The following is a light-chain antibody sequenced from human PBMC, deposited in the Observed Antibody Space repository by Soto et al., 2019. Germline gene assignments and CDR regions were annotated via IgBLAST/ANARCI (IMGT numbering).Light chain of an antibody. CDR3: GAWDDSLSVWV. Sequence: QAVVTQPPSASETPGQRVTISCSGSSSNIGSNHVYWYQHLPGTAPKLLIYRNYLRPSGVPDRFSASKSATSASLAISGLRSDDEADYYCGAWDDSLSVWVFGGGTKLTVL. CDR1: SSNIGSNH. V-gene: IGLV1-47*01. J-gene: IGLJ3*02. CDR2: RNY.